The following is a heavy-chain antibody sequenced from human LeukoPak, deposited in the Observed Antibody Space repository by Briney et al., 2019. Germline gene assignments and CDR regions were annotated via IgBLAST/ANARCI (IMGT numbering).Heavy chain of an antibody. CDR1: GFTFSSYS. D-gene: IGHD3-22*01. Sequence: GGSLRLSCAASGFTFSSYSMNWVRQAPGKGLEWVSSISSSSSYIYYADSVKGRFTISRDNSKNTLYLQMNSLRDEVTAVYYCAKSSYYDSSGYYREYYFDYWGQGTLVTVSS. CDR3: AKSSYYDSSGYYREYYFDY. CDR2: ISSSSSYI. V-gene: IGHV3-21*04. J-gene: IGHJ4*02.